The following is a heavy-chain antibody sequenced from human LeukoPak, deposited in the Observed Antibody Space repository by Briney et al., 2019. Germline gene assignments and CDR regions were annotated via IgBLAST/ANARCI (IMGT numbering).Heavy chain of an antibody. D-gene: IGHD6-13*01. CDR1: GFTFDDYA. V-gene: IGHV3-9*01. J-gene: IGHJ4*02. Sequence: PGGSLRLSCAASGFTFDDYAMPWVRQAPGKGLEWVSGISWNSGSIGYADSVKGRFTISRDNAKNSLYLQMNSLRAEDTAFYYCAKDMGFGTAAGKWMPYALDYWGQGTLVTVSS. CDR3: AKDMGFGTAAGKWMPYALDY. CDR2: ISWNSGSI.